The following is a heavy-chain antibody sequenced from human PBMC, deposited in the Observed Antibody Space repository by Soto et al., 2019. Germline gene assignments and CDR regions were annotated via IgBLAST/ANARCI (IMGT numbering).Heavy chain of an antibody. CDR3: ARDGVATTSGFDY. CDR2: IVVGSGNT. V-gene: IGHV1-58*01. D-gene: IGHD5-12*01. CDR1: GFTFTSSA. Sequence: SVKVSCKASGFTFTSSAVQWVRQARGQRLEWIGWIVVGSGNTNYAQKFQERVTITRDMSTSTAYMELSSLRAEDTAVYYCARDGVATTSGFDYWGQGTLVTVSS. J-gene: IGHJ4*02.